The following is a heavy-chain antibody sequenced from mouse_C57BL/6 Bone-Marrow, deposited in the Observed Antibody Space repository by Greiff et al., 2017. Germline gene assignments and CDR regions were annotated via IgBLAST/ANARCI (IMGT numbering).Heavy chain of an antibody. D-gene: IGHD1-1*01. J-gene: IGHJ1*03. CDR2: ISNGGGST. CDR1: GFTFSDYY. CDR3: ARRGNYWYFDV. V-gene: IGHV5-12*01. Sequence: EVKLMESGGGLVQPGGSLKLSCAASGFTFSDYYMYWVRQTPEKRLEWVAYISNGGGSTYYPDTVKGRFTISRDNAKNTLYLQMSRLKSEDTAMYYCARRGNYWYFDVWGTGTTVTVSS.